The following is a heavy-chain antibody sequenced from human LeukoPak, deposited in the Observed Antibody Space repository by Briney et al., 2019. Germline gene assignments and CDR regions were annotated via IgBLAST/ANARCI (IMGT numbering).Heavy chain of an antibody. V-gene: IGHV3-23*01. CDR1: GFTFSNFA. D-gene: IGHD2-2*01. CDR3: AKAVAVPAALSGYYDY. CDR2: ISSSGYTT. Sequence: GGSLRLSCAASGFTFSNFAMSWVRQAPGKGLEWVSGISSSGYTTYYADSVKGRFTISRDNSKNTLYLHMSNLRAGDTAVYYCAKAVAVPAALSGYYDYWGQGTLVTVSS. J-gene: IGHJ4*02.